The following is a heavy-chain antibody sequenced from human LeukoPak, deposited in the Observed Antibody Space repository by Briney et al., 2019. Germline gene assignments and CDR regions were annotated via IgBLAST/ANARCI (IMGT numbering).Heavy chain of an antibody. V-gene: IGHV3-23*01. CDR2: ISGSGAGT. CDR1: RFTFSSYA. CDR3: AKGGTMTKKGYFDY. Sequence: PGGSLRLSCAASRFTFSSYAMIWVRQAPGKGLEWVSGISGSGAGTCYADSVKGRFTISRDNSKNTLHLQMNSLRAEDTAVYYCAKGGTMTKKGYFDYWGQGTLVTVSS. J-gene: IGHJ4*02. D-gene: IGHD2-15*01.